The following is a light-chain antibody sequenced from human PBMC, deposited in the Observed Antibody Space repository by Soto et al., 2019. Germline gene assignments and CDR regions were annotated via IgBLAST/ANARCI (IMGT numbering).Light chain of an antibody. V-gene: IGKV1-5*01. CDR1: QSISSW. Sequence: DVQMTQSPSTLSGSVGDRFAITCRASQSISSWLAWYQQNPGKAPKLLIYAASSLESGVPSRFSGSGSGTEFTLTISSLQPDDFATYYCQQYNSYSRTFGQGTKV. CDR3: QQYNSYSRT. CDR2: AAS. J-gene: IGKJ1*01.